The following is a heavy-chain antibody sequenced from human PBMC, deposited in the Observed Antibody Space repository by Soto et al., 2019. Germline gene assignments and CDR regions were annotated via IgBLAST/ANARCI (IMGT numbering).Heavy chain of an antibody. D-gene: IGHD5-12*01. V-gene: IGHV3-9*01. CDR3: AKDHDEDFGYDLDYSGY. CDR2: ISWSSVTF. Sequence: EVQLVESGGGLVQPGRSLRLSCAASGFNFDDYAMHWVRQAPGKGLEWVSGISWSSVTFDYADSVKGRFTISRDNAKNSLYLQMHSLRAEDTAFYYCAKDHDEDFGYDLDYSGYWGQGTLVTVSS. CDR1: GFNFDDYA. J-gene: IGHJ4*02.